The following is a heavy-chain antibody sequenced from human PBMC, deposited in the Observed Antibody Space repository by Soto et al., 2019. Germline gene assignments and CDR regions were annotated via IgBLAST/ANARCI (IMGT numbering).Heavy chain of an antibody. V-gene: IGHV1-46*01. CDR3: AASADGDILDY. D-gene: IGHD6-13*01. J-gene: IGHJ4*02. Sequence: QMQLVQSGTEVKKPGASVKVSCKASGYTFTSYYMHWVRQAPGQGLEWMGIINPSGGSTTYAQKFQGRATMTRDTSTSTVYMELSSLRSDDTAVYYCAASADGDILDYWGQGTLVAVSS. CDR2: INPSGGST. CDR1: GYTFTSYY.